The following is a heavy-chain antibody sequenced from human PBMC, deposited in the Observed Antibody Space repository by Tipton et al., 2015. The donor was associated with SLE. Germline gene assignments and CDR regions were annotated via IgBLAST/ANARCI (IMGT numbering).Heavy chain of an antibody. V-gene: IGHV6-1*01. CDR3: ASPMDTAMVDDAFDI. Sequence: GLVKPSQTLSLTCAISGDSVSSNSAAWNWIRQSPSRGLEWLGRTYYRSKWYNDYAVSVKSRIIISPDTSKNQFSLQLNSVTPEDTAVYYCASPMDTAMVDDAFDIWGQGTMVTVSS. J-gene: IGHJ3*02. CDR1: GDSVSSNSAA. CDR2: TYYRSKWYN. D-gene: IGHD5-18*01.